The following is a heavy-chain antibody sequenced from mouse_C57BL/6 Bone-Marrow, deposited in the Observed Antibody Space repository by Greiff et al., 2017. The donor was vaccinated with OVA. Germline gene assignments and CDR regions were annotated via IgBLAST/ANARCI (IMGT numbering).Heavy chain of an antibody. CDR1: GYTFTSYW. J-gene: IGHJ2*01. D-gene: IGHD1-1*01. CDR3: ARFPYYYGSSLYYFDY. CDR2: IDPSDSYS. Sequence: VQLQQSGAELAKPGASVKLSCKASGYTFTSYWMQWVKQRPGQGLEWIGEIDPSDSYSNSNQKFKGKATLTVDTSSSTAYMQLSSLTSEDSAVYYCARFPYYYGSSLYYFDYWGQGTTLTVSS. V-gene: IGHV1-50*01.